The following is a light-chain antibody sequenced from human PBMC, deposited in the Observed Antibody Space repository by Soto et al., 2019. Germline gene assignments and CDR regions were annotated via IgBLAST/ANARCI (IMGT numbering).Light chain of an antibody. CDR1: QAVERW. CDR2: KAS. Sequence: DIQISQSPSTLSASVEDRVIITCRASQAVERWMAWYLQKPGKAPKLLIYKASSLESGVPSRFSGSGSGTEFTLTINSLQPDDFATYYCQQCYGFSRTFGQGTKVDIK. J-gene: IGKJ1*01. CDR3: QQCYGFSRT. V-gene: IGKV1-5*03.